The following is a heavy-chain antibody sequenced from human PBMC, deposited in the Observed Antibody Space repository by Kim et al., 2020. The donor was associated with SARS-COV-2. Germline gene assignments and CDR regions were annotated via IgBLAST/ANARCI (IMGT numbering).Heavy chain of an antibody. V-gene: IGHV4-39*01. Sequence: SETLSLSCTVSGGSISSSSYYWGWIRQPPGKGLEWIGSIYYSGSTYYNPSLKSRVTISVDTSKNQFSLKVSSVTAADTAVYYCARYSIGVSEDRGFDYWGQGTLVTVSS. CDR2: IYYSGST. D-gene: IGHD2-21*01. CDR3: ARYSIGVSEDRGFDY. CDR1: GGSISSSSYY. J-gene: IGHJ4*02.